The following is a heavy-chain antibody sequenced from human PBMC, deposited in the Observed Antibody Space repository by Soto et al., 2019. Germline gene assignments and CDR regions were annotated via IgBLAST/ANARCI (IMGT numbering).Heavy chain of an antibody. CDR1: GFTFSSYG. V-gene: IGHV3-30*18. J-gene: IGHJ4*02. D-gene: IGHD4-17*01. CDR2: ISYDGSNK. CDR3: AKDGGPNDYGGYFDY. Sequence: QVQLVESGGGVVQPGRSLRLSCAASGFTFSSYGMHWVRQAPGKGLEWVAVISYDGSNKYYADSVKGRFTISRDNSKNSLYLQMNSLRDEDTAVYYCAKDGGPNDYGGYFDYWGQGTLVTVSS.